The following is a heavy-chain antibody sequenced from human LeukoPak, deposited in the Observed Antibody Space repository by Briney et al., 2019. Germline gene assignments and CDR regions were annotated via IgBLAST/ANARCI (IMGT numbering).Heavy chain of an antibody. Sequence: SETLSLTCAVYGGSFSGYYWSWIRHPPGKGLEWIGEINHSGSTNYNPSLKSRVTISVDTSKTQFSLKLSSVTAADTAVYYCASRGGSLDYYGSGSYYSYYWGQGTLVTVSS. CDR3: ASRGGSLDYYGSGSYYSYY. V-gene: IGHV4-34*01. D-gene: IGHD3-10*01. CDR1: GGSFSGYY. CDR2: INHSGST. J-gene: IGHJ4*02.